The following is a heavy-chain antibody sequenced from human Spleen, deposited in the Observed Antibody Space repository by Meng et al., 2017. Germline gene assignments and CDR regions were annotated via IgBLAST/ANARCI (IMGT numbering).Heavy chain of an antibody. D-gene: IGHD3-16*01. V-gene: IGHV4-34*01. Sequence: QVQLQQWGAGLVKPSETLSPTGGVYGGSFNDFYWGWVRQPPGRGLEWIGSVYYIGNTYYNPSLKSRVTISVDTSKNQFSLKLSSVTAADTAIYFCARASRTFDNWFDPWGQGTLVTVSS. CDR2: VYYIGNT. CDR3: ARASRTFDNWFDP. J-gene: IGHJ5*02. CDR1: GGSFNDFY.